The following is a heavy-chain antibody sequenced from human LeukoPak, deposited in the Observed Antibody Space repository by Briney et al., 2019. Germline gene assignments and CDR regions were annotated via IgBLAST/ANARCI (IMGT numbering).Heavy chain of an antibody. D-gene: IGHD2-2*01. CDR1: GFRFTDAW. V-gene: IGHV3-15*01. Sequence: GGSLRLSCRASGFRFTDAWMSWVPQAPGKGLEWGGRIKSKTDGATTDFAAPVKGRFTISRDDANDTLYLQMNSLKTEDTGLYYCTTDRGPARQVDQQSYYYYGMDVWGQGTTVTVS. CDR2: IKSKTDGATT. J-gene: IGHJ6*02. CDR3: TTDRGPARQVDQQSYYYYGMDV.